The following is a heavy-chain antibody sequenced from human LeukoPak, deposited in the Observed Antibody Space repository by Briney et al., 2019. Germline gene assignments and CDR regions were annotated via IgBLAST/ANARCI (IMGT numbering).Heavy chain of an antibody. V-gene: IGHV3-74*01. J-gene: IGHJ4*02. D-gene: IGHD4-17*01. CDR1: GFTFTSYW. CDR2: INSGGSST. CDR3: ARGGDYPFDY. Sequence: GGSLRLSCAASGFTFTSYWMHWVRQVPGKGLVWVSRINSGGSSTSHADSVKGRFTISRDNAKNTLYLQMNSLRAEDTAVYYCARGGDYPFDYWGQGTLVTVSS.